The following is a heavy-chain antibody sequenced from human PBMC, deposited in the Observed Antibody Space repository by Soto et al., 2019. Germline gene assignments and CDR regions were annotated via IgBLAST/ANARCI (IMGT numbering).Heavy chain of an antibody. V-gene: IGHV1-69*01. CDR2: IVPIYRTA. J-gene: IGHJ4*02. Sequence: QVQLVQSGAEVREPGSSVKVSCKASGGTFSSYRINWVRQAPGQGLEWVGGIVPIYRTADYAQKFQGRVSITADESAHTTYLELSSLKSQDPAVYYCARDSGAKLSSSWGQGTLVTVSS. D-gene: IGHD6-13*01. CDR3: ARDSGAKLSSS. CDR1: GGTFSSYR.